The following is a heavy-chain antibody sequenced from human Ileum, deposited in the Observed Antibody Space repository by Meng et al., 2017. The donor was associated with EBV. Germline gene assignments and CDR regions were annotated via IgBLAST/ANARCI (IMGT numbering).Heavy chain of an antibody. Sequence: AQRQDAGPGLVKPAESPSPPCAVSGGSISRSDWWSWVRQPPGKGLEWIGETSHSGSTNYSPSLKSRVTISLDKSKNQLSLKLNSVTAADTAVYYCASSDYYRSDYWGQGTLVTVSS. CDR3: ASSDYYRSDY. D-gene: IGHD3-22*01. CDR2: TSHSGST. V-gene: IGHV4-4*02. J-gene: IGHJ4*02. CDR1: GGSISRSDW.